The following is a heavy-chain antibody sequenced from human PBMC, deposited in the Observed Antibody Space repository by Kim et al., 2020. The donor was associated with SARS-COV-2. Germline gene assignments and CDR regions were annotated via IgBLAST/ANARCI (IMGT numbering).Heavy chain of an antibody. CDR3: AKDRSYLFDY. V-gene: IGHV3-48*02. J-gene: IGHJ4*02. D-gene: IGHD1-26*01. Sequence: IFSAGSVRGRFTISRDNARNSLYLQMNSLRDEDTAVYYCAKDRSYLFDYWGQGTLVTASS. CDR2: I.